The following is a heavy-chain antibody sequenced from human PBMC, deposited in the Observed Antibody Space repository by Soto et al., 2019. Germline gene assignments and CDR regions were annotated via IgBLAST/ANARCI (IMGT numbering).Heavy chain of an antibody. CDR2: IVPMNGSP. CDR3: SLAPKWTYHLTRY. Sequence: QVQLVQSGAEVKKPGSSVRVSCKASGGMFYSSAINWVRQAPGQGLEWMGGIVPMNGSPKYAQEFLGRVTTSADASATTAYMDLSGLKSEDTAVYYCSLAPKWTYHLTRYWGRGPQVPVSS. V-gene: IGHV1-69*01. D-gene: IGHD2-2*01. CDR1: GGMFYSSA. J-gene: IGHJ4*02.